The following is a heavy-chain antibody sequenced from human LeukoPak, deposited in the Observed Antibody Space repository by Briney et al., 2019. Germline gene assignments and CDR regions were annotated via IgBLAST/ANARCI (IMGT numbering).Heavy chain of an antibody. CDR1: GGSISSYY. CDR2: IYYSGST. J-gene: IGHJ6*02. V-gene: IGHV4-59*01. CDR3: AGDIRIAAAGTDYYYYGMDV. D-gene: IGHD6-13*01. Sequence: SETLSLTCTVSGGSISSYYWSWIRQPPGKGLEWIGYIYYSGSTNYNPSLKSRVTISVDTSKNQFSLKLSSVTAADTAVYYCAGDIRIAAAGTDYYYYGMDVWGQGTTVTVSS.